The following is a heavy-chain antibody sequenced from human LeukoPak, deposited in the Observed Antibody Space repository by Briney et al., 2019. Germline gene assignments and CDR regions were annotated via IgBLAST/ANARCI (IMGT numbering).Heavy chain of an antibody. CDR1: GFTFSSYG. J-gene: IGHJ6*02. Sequence: GGSLRLSCAASGFTFSSYGMHWVRRAPGKGLEWVAVISYDGSNKYYADSVKGRFTISRDNSKNTLYLQMNSLRAEDTAVYYCARDSASYYDFWSGYYWYYYYGMDVWGQGTTVTVSS. CDR2: ISYDGSNK. V-gene: IGHV3-30*03. CDR3: ARDSASYYDFWSGYYWYYYYGMDV. D-gene: IGHD3-3*01.